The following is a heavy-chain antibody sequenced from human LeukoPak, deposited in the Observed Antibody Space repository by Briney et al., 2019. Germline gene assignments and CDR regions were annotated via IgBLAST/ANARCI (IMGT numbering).Heavy chain of an antibody. Sequence: ASVKVSCKASGYTFTNYAVNWVRQAPGQGLEWMGWISAYNGNTNYAQKLQGRVTMTTDTSTSTAYMELRSLRSDDTAVYYCARDYADSSGYFDSNAFDIWGQGTMVTVSS. CDR1: GYTFTNYA. CDR3: ARDYADSSGYFDSNAFDI. V-gene: IGHV1-18*01. CDR2: ISAYNGNT. J-gene: IGHJ3*02. D-gene: IGHD3-22*01.